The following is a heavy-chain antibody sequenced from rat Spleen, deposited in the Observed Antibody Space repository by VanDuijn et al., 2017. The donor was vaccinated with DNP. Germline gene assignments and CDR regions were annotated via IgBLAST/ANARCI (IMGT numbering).Heavy chain of an antibody. CDR2: ITKTGDST. CDR3: TRDEVYYLSGWFAY. D-gene: IGHD1-6*01. V-gene: IGHV5-31*01. CDR1: GFIFSNYW. J-gene: IGHJ3*01. Sequence: EVQLVESGGGPVQPGRSLKVSCVASGFIFSNYWMTWIRQAPGKGLEWVASITKTGDSTYYSDSVKGRFSIPRDNAKSTLYLLLNSLRSEDTATYYCTRDEVYYLSGWFAYWGQGTLVTVSS.